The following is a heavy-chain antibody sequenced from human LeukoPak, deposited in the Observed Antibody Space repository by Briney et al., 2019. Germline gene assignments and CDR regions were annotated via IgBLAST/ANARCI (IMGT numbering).Heavy chain of an antibody. D-gene: IGHD3-9*01. CDR3: ARVATLTGYFSYYMDV. J-gene: IGHJ6*03. Sequence: GASVKVSCKASGYTFTSYYMHWVRQAPGQGLEWMGGIIPIFGTANYAQKFQGRVTITADESTSTAYMELSSLRSEDTAVYYCARVATLTGYFSYYMDVWGKGTTVTISS. V-gene: IGHV1-69*13. CDR1: GYTFTSYY. CDR2: IIPIFGTA.